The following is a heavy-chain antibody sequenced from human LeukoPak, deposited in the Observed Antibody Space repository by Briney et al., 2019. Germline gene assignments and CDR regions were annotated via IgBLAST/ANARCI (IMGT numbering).Heavy chain of an antibody. CDR3: ARFPQGGYNYFDY. CDR2: IYYSGTT. J-gene: IGHJ4*02. Sequence: SETLSLTCTVPGGSISSFYWNWIRQPPGKGLEWLGYIYYSGTTNYNPTLQSRVTISVATSTNQFSLKLSSVTAADTAVYYCARFPQGGYNYFDYWGQGTLVTVSS. V-gene: IGHV4-59*01. D-gene: IGHD5-24*01. CDR1: GGSISSFY.